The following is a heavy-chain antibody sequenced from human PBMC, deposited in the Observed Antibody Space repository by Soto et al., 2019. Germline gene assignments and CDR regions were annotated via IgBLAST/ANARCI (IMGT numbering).Heavy chain of an antibody. CDR1: GGTFSSYA. Sequence: QVQLVQSGAEVKKPGSSVKVSCKASGGTFSSYAISWVRQAPGQGLEWMGGIIPIFGTANYAQKFQGRVTITVDESTSTAYMELSSLRSEDTAVYYCAREGRAWFGEPTRKGFDYWGQGTLVTVSS. CDR2: IIPIFGTA. J-gene: IGHJ4*02. D-gene: IGHD3-10*01. V-gene: IGHV1-69*01. CDR3: AREGRAWFGEPTRKGFDY.